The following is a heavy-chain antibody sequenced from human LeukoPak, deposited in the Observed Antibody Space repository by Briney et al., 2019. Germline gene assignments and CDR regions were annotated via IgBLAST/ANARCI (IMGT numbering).Heavy chain of an antibody. D-gene: IGHD3-16*01. J-gene: IGHJ4*02. Sequence: GGSLRLSCAASGFTFSSYAMHWVRQAPGKGLEWVAVISYDGSNKYYADSVKGRFTISRDNAKNSLYLQMNSLRAEDMALYYCAKDIGGSPRYYFDYWGQGTLVTVSS. V-gene: IGHV3-30*04. CDR1: GFTFSSYA. CDR2: ISYDGSNK. CDR3: AKDIGGSPRYYFDY.